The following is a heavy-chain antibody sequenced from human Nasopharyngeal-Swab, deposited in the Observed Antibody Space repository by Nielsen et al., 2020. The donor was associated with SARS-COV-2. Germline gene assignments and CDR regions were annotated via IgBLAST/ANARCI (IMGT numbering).Heavy chain of an antibody. CDR3: AREYSSSWAYYYYGMDV. Sequence: GGSLRLSCAASGFTFSSYGMHWVRQAPGKGLEWVSYISSSGSTIYYADSVKGRFTISRDNAKNSLYLQMNSLRAEDTAVYYCAREYSSSWAYYYYGMDVWGQGTTVTVSS. CDR2: ISSSGSTI. CDR1: GFTFSSYG. V-gene: IGHV3-48*04. D-gene: IGHD6-6*01. J-gene: IGHJ6*02.